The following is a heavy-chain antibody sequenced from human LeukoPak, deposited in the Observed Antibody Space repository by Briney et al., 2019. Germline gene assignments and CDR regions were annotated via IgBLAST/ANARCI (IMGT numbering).Heavy chain of an antibody. Sequence: APVRVSCKASGGTFSSYAISWVRQAPGQGLEWMGRIIPILGIANYAQKFQGRVTITADKSTSTAYMELSSLRSEDTAVYYCAREINYDSGVWGQGTLVTVSS. CDR2: IIPILGIA. CDR1: GGTFSSYA. CDR3: AREINYDSGV. J-gene: IGHJ4*02. V-gene: IGHV1-69*04. D-gene: IGHD3-22*01.